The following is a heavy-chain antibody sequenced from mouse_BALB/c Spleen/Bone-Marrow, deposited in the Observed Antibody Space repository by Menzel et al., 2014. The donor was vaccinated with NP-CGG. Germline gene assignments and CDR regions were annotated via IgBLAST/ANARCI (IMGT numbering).Heavy chain of an antibody. Sequence: EVQLMESGGGLVQPGGSLKLSCAASGFDFSRYWMSWVRQAPGKGLEWIGEINPDSSTINYTPSLKDKFIISRDNAKNTLYLQMSKVRSEDTALYYCASYDGYYYWYFDVWGAGTTVTVSS. V-gene: IGHV4-1*02. D-gene: IGHD2-3*01. J-gene: IGHJ1*01. CDR1: GFDFSRYW. CDR3: ASYDGYYYWYFDV. CDR2: INPDSSTI.